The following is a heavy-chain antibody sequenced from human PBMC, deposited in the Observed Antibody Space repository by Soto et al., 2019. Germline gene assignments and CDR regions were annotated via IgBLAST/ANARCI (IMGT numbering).Heavy chain of an antibody. CDR3: AKDRRGGEYPAFDL. D-gene: IGHD2-21*01. V-gene: IGHV3-23*01. Sequence: EVQLLESGGGLVQPGGFLRLTCAASGFSVSDYDMGWVRQAPGKGLEWVSLIRGDGGATYYAASVEGRLTTSRDTSENTVYLDMNYLRAEDTALYYCAKDRRGGEYPAFDLWGHETMVTVSS. CDR1: GFSVSDYD. CDR2: IRGDGGAT. J-gene: IGHJ3*01.